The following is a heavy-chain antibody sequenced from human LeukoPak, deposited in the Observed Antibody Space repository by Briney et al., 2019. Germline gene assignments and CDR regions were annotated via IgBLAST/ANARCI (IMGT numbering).Heavy chain of an antibody. CDR1: GGSISSYY. CDR3: ARDVRYCSSTSCYWFDP. J-gene: IGHJ5*02. D-gene: IGHD2-2*01. Sequence: SETLSLTCTVSGGSISSYYWSWIRQPPGKGLEWIGYIYTSGSTNYNPSLKSRVTISVDTSKNQFSLKLSSVTAADTAVYYCARDVRYCSSTSCYWFDPWGQGTLVTVSS. V-gene: IGHV4-59*01. CDR2: IYTSGST.